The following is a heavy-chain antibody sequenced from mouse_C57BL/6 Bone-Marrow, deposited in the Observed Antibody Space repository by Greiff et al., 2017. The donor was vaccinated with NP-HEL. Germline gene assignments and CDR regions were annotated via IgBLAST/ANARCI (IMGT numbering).Heavy chain of an antibody. V-gene: IGHV1-63*01. J-gene: IGHJ2*01. CDR3: ARREELPYYFDY. D-gene: IGHD1-1*01. Sequence: VQLQQSGAELVRPGTSVKMSCKASGYTFTNYWIGWAKQRPGHGLEWIGEIYPGGGCTNYNEKFKGKATLTADKSSSTAYMQFSSLTSEDSAIYYCARREELPYYFDYWGQGTTLTVSS. CDR2: IYPGGGCT. CDR1: GYTFTNYW.